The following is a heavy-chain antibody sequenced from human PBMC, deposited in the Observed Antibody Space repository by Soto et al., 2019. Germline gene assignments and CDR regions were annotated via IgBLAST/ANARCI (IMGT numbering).Heavy chain of an antibody. Sequence: EVQLLESGGGLVQPGGSLRLSCAASGFTFSNFALSWVRQAPGKGPQWVSSILGNGGATFYADSVKGRFTISRDNFKNTLYLQMSGLRADDSAVYHCATAHSISPEGEWGFDFWGRGTLVTVSS. J-gene: IGHJ4*02. CDR2: ILGNGGAT. D-gene: IGHD6-13*01. CDR1: GFTFSNFA. V-gene: IGHV3-23*01. CDR3: ATAHSISPEGEWGFDF.